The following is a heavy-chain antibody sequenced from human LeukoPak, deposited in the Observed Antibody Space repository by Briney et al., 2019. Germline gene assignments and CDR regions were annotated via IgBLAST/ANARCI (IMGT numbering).Heavy chain of an antibody. D-gene: IGHD3-10*01. CDR3: ASSPYYYGSGFDY. CDR2: VKQDGSEK. Sequence: GGSLRLSCAASGFTFSSYWMSWVRQAPGKGLEWVANVKQDGSEKYYVDSVKGRFTISRDNAKNSLYLQMNSLRAEDTAVYYCASSPYYYGSGFDYWGQGTLVTVSS. V-gene: IGHV3-7*01. CDR1: GFTFSSYW. J-gene: IGHJ4*02.